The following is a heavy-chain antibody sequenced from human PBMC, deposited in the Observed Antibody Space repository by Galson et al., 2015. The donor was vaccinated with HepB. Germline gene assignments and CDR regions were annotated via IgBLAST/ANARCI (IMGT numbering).Heavy chain of an antibody. D-gene: IGHD3-10*01. V-gene: IGHV3-9*01. CDR3: AQDLTYYYGSGSYFVGMDV. CDR1: GFTFEDYA. CDR2: ISWNSDFT. Sequence: SLRLSCAASGFTFEDYAMQWVRQVPGKGLEWVSGISWNSDFTGYADSVRGRFTISRDNAKYFLYLQMNSLRPEDTALYYCAQDLTYYYGSGSYFVGMDVWGQGTTVTVSS. J-gene: IGHJ6*02.